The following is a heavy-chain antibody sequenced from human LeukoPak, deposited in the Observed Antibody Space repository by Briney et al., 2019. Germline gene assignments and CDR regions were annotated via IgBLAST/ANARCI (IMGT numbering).Heavy chain of an antibody. CDR3: ARSSSWYTIDY. J-gene: IGHJ4*02. Sequence: SSETLSLTCTVSGGSISNYCWSWIRQPPGKGLEWIGYIHYSGSTNYNPSLKSRVTISEDTSKNQFSLKLTSVTAADTAVYYCARSSSWYTIDYWGQGTLVTVSS. V-gene: IGHV4-59*01. CDR1: GGSISNYC. CDR2: IHYSGST. D-gene: IGHD6-13*01.